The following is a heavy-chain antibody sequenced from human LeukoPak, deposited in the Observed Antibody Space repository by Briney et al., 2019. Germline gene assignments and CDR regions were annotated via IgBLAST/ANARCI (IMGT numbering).Heavy chain of an antibody. CDR2: TNHSGST. J-gene: IGHJ6*04. CDR1: GGSFSGYY. Sequence: PSETLSLTCAVYGGSFSGYYWSWIRQPPGKGLEWIGETNHSGSTNYNPSLKSRVTISVDTSKNQFSLKLSSVTAADTAVYYCARWGVHYYYYGMDVWGKGTTVTVSS. V-gene: IGHV4-34*01. CDR3: ARWGVHYYYYGMDV. D-gene: IGHD3-10*01.